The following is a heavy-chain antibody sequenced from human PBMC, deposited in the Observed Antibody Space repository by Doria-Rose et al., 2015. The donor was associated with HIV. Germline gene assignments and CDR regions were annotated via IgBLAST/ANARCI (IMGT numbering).Heavy chain of an antibody. Sequence: QITLKESGPVLVKPTETLTLTCTVSGVSLSSPGMGVSWIRQPPAKSLEWLADIFSDDDRSYKPSLKSRLTISRGTSKSQVVLTMTDMDPVDTATYYCARIKSSRWYHKYYFDFWGQGTL. CDR1: GVSLSSPGMG. CDR2: IFSDDDR. V-gene: IGHV2-26*01. CDR3: ARIKSSRWYHKYYFDF. D-gene: IGHD6-13*01. J-gene: IGHJ4*02.